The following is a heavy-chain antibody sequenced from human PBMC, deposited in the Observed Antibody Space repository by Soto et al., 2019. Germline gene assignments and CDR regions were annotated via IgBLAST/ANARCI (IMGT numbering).Heavy chain of an antibody. CDR2: IVPIFGPA. J-gene: IGHJ6*01. CDR3: ATDLAGQQQALLSPCNGMDF. V-gene: IGHV1-69*13. Sequence: SVKVSCKTSAVTFSSYAFNWVRHAPGQGLEWMGRIVPIFGPANYAQRFQGRVTITADGSTSTAYIQLSSLRSEDTAVYYCATDLAGQQQALLSPCNGMDFRQQGHTITVSS. CDR1: AVTFSSYA. D-gene: IGHD6-13*01.